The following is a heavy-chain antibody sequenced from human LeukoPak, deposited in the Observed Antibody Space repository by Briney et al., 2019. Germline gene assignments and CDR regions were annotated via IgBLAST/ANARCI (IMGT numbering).Heavy chain of an antibody. CDR3: AKDRDSSGYLRYFDY. J-gene: IGHJ4*02. D-gene: IGHD3-22*01. CDR2: ISWSSGGI. Sequence: GGSLRLSCAASGFTFDDYAMHWVRQAPGKGLEWVSGISWSSGGIGYADSVKGRFTISRGNAKNSLYLQMNSLRADDTALYYCAKDRDSSGYLRYFDYWGQGTLVTVSS. V-gene: IGHV3-9*01. CDR1: GFTFDDYA.